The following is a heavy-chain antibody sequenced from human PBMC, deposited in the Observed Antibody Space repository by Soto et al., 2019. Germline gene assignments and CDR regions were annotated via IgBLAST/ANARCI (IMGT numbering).Heavy chain of an antibody. D-gene: IGHD6-19*01. CDR3: ARAVAGGVYYYYGMDV. CDR1: GGTFSSYA. Sequence: QVQLVQSGAEVKKPGSSVKVYCKASGGTFSSYAINWVRQTPGQGLEWMGGIIPIFGTADYAQKFHGRVTITADESTSTAYMELSSLRSEDTVVYYCARAVAGGVYYYYGMDVWGQGTTVTVSS. CDR2: IIPIFGTA. V-gene: IGHV1-69*12. J-gene: IGHJ6*02.